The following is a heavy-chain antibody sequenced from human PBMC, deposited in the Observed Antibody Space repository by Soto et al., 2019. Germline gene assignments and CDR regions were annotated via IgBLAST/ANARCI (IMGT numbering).Heavy chain of an antibody. J-gene: IGHJ6*02. CDR1: GYTFTSYY. D-gene: IGHD2-2*01. CDR2: INPSGGST. Sequence: QVQLVQSGAEVKKPGASVKVSCKASGYTFTSYYMHWVRQAPGQGLEWMGIINPSGGSTSYAQKVPGRVNMTRDTSTSTVYMELSSLRSEDTAVYYCARDLTDHWYCSSTSCLGYYYGMDVWGQGTTVTVSS. V-gene: IGHV1-46*01. CDR3: ARDLTDHWYCSSTSCLGYYYGMDV.